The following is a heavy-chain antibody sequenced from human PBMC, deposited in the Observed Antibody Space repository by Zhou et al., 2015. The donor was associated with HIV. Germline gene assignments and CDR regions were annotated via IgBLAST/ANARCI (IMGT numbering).Heavy chain of an antibody. V-gene: IGHV1-69*01. CDR2: IIPIFGTA. Sequence: QVQLVQSGAEVKKPGSSVKVSCKASGGTFSSYAISWVRQAPGQGLEWMGGIIPIFGTANYAQKFQGRVTITADESTSTAYMELSSLRSEDTAVYYCARSPEILYYGSGSYHFDYWGQGTLVTVSS. D-gene: IGHD3-10*01. J-gene: IGHJ4*02. CDR3: ARSPEILYYGSGSYHFDY. CDR1: GGTFSSYA.